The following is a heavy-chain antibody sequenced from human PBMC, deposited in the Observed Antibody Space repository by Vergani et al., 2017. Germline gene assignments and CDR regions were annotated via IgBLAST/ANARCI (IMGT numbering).Heavy chain of an antibody. Sequence: QITLKESGPTLVKPTQTLTLTCTFSGFSLSTSGVGVGWIRQPPGKALEWLALIYWDDDKRYSPSLKSRLTITKDTSKNQVVLTMTNMDPVDTATYYCAHLSLYDDSSGYYPNFDYWGQGTLVTVSS. V-gene: IGHV2-5*02. D-gene: IGHD3-22*01. CDR1: GFSLSTSGVG. J-gene: IGHJ4*02. CDR3: AHLSLYDDSSGYYPNFDY. CDR2: IYWDDDK.